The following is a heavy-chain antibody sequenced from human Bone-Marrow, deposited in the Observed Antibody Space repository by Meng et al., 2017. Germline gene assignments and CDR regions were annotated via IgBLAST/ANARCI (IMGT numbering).Heavy chain of an antibody. J-gene: IGHJ4*01. CDR1: GFTFSNAW. Sequence: GESLKISCAASGFTFSNAWMNWVRQAPGKGLEWVGRIRSKTDGGTTDYAAPVRGRFTISGDDSKNTLYLQMNSLKTEDTAVYYCSGHVDYWGHGTLVTVSS. CDR3: SGHVDY. CDR2: IRSKTDGGTT. V-gene: IGHV3-15*01.